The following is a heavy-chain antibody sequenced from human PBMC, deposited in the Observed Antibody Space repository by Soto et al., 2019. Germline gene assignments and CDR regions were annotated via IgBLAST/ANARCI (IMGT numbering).Heavy chain of an antibody. J-gene: IGHJ3*01. Sequence: QITLKESGPTLVKPTQTLTLTCIFSGFSFSADGVGVGWIRQPPGKALEWLALIYWDDDARYRPSLKSRHTITKXSXKXXVVLTMTNMDPLDTATYYCAHAFGGTSWPNDAFDVWGQGTVVTVSS. CDR3: AHAFGGTSWPNDAFDV. V-gene: IGHV2-5*02. CDR1: GFSFSADGVG. D-gene: IGHD3-16*01. CDR2: IYWDDDA.